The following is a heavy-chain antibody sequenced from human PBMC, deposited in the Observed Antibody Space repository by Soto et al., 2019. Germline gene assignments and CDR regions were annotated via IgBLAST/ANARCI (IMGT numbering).Heavy chain of an antibody. D-gene: IGHD2-21*02. J-gene: IGHJ4*02. CDR2: IWYDGSNK. CDR1: GFTFSSYG. CDR3: ARESQTDGFDY. Sequence: GGSLRLSCAASGFTFSSYGMHWVRQAPGKGLEWVAVIWYDGSNKYYADSVKGRFTISRDNSKNTLYLQMNSLRAEDTAVYYCARESQTDGFDYWGQGTLVTVSS. V-gene: IGHV3-33*01.